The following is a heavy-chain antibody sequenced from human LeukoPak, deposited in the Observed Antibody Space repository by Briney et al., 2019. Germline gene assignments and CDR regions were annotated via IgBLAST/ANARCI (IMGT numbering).Heavy chain of an antibody. D-gene: IGHD1-1*01. CDR3: ARDYNWGWGP. Sequence: PGRSLRLSCGASGFTFSHHWMSWVRQAPGKGLEWMANISPDGSAKFYVDSVKGRFTISRDNAKSSLYLQLNSLRAEDTAVYYCARDYNWGWGPWGQGTLVTVSS. J-gene: IGHJ5*02. CDR1: GFTFSHHW. V-gene: IGHV3-7*01. CDR2: ISPDGSAK.